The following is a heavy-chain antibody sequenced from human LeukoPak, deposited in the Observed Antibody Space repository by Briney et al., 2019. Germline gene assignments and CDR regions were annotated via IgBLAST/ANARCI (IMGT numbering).Heavy chain of an antibody. CDR1: GFTFSNAW. V-gene: IGHV3-15*01. D-gene: IGHD4-17*01. CDR3: TTIAVNTWRGFDY. CDR2: IKSKTDGGTT. Sequence: PGGSLRLSCAASGFTFSNAWMNWVRQAPGTGLEWVGRIKSKTDGGTTDYAAPVKGRVTISRDDSKNTLYLQMNSLKTEDTAVYYCTTIAVNTWRGFDYWGQGTLVTVSS. J-gene: IGHJ4*02.